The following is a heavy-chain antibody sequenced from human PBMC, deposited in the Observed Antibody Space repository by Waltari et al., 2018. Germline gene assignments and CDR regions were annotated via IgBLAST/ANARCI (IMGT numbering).Heavy chain of an antibody. CDR2: IYYSGST. CDR1: GGSISSGGYY. V-gene: IGHV4-31*03. Sequence: QVQLQESGPGLVKPSQTLSLTCTVSGGSISSGGYYWSWIRQHPGKGLEWIGYIYYSGSTYYNPSLKIRVTISVDTSKNQFSLKLSSVTAADTAVYYCATTLWQQLVLGPYYYGMDVWGQGTTVTVSS. J-gene: IGHJ6*02. D-gene: IGHD6-13*01. CDR3: ATTLWQQLVLGPYYYGMDV.